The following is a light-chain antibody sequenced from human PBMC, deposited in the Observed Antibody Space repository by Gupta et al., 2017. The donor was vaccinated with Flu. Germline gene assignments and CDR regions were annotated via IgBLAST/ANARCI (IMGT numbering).Light chain of an antibody. CDR1: QSIANY. Sequence: EIVLTRSPGTLSLSPGERATLSCRASQSIANYLAWYQQKPGQAPRLLIYDASNRATGIPARFSGSGSGTDYTLTISSLEPEDFAVYYCQQRSDWITFGQGTRLEIK. V-gene: IGKV3-11*01. CDR2: DAS. CDR3: QQRSDWIT. J-gene: IGKJ5*01.